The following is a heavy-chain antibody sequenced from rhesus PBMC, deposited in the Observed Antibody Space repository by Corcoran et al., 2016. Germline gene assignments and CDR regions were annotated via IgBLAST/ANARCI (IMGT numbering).Heavy chain of an antibody. CDR2: IFGRIGST. CDR3: AREEKSGTTAFDY. CDR1: GGSISGGYG. D-gene: IGHD1-26*01. V-gene: IGHV4S7*01. J-gene: IGHJ4*01. Sequence: QVQLQESGPGLVKPSETLSLTCAVSGGSISGGYGWSWIRQPPGTGLGWIGHIFGRIGSTYYNPSRKSRVTISRDTSKNQFALKVSSVTAADTAVYYCAREEKSGTTAFDYWGQGVLVTVAS.